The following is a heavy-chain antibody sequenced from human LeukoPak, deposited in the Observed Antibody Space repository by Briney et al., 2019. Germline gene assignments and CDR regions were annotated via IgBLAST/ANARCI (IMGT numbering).Heavy chain of an antibody. Sequence: GGSLRLSCAGSGSIFNSYAMTWVRQAPGKGLEWLSAISGSGDSTYYADSVKGRFTISRDNAKNSLYLQMNSLRAEDTAVYYCTRSIFGVVASQTTYYYYYYMDVWGKGTTVTVSS. J-gene: IGHJ6*03. CDR1: GSIFNSYA. CDR3: TRSIFGVVASQTTYYYYYYMDV. CDR2: ISGSGDST. D-gene: IGHD3-3*01. V-gene: IGHV3-23*01.